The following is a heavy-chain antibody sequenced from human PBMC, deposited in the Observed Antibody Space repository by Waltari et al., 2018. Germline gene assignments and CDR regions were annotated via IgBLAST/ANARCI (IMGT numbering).Heavy chain of an antibody. CDR1: GDSISSSLYS. D-gene: IGHD5-12*01. V-gene: IGHV4-39*07. Sequence: QLQLQESGPGLVKPSETLSLTCAVSGDSISSSLYSWGWIRQPPGKGPEWIGSIFYSGRTYYNPSLKSRITISVDTSKNQFSLKLRSVTAADTAVYYCAREGLYSTSATGAFDIWGQGTMVTVSS. J-gene: IGHJ3*02. CDR2: IFYSGRT. CDR3: AREGLYSTSATGAFDI.